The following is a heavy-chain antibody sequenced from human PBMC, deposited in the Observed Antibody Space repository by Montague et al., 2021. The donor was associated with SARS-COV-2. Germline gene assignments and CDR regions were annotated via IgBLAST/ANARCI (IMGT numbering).Heavy chain of an antibody. D-gene: IGHD4-17*01. V-gene: IGHV4-39*01. Sequence: SETLSLTCTVSGDSVSSSDHHWGWIRQTTGKGLAWLGIVYYSGYTYYNPSVKGRVTISIGASKNQFSLNLNSLTATDTPIYHCARRRLREDYFDFWGQGTLLTVSS. CDR3: ARRRLREDYFDF. CDR1: GDSVSSSDHH. J-gene: IGHJ4*02. CDR2: VYYSGYT.